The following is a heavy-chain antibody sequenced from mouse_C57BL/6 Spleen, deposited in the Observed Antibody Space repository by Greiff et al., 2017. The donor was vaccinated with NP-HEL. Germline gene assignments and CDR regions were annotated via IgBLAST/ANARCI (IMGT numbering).Heavy chain of an antibody. CDR3: AREGFPYYFDY. CDR1: GFTFSDYY. J-gene: IGHJ2*01. CDR2: INYDGSST. Sequence: EVMLVESEGGLVQPGSSMKLSCTASGFTFSDYYMAWVRQVPEKGLEWVANINYDGSSTYYLDSLKSRFIISRDNAKNILYLQMSSLKSEDTATYYCAREGFPYYFDYWGQGTTLTVSS. V-gene: IGHV5-16*01.